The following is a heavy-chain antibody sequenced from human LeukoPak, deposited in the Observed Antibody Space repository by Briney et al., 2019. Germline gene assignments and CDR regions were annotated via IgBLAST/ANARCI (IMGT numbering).Heavy chain of an antibody. CDR2: ISSSGTTI. V-gene: IGHV3-48*03. CDR3: ARYYYYYMDV. Sequence: GGSLRLSCAASGFTFSSYEMNWVRQAPGKGPEWVSYISSSGTTIYYADSVKGRFTISRDNAKNSLYLQMNSLRAEDTAVYYCARYYYYYMDVWGKGTTVTISS. CDR1: GFTFSSYE. J-gene: IGHJ6*03.